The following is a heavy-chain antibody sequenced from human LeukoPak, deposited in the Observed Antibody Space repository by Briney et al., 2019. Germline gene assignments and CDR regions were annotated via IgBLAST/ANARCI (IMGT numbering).Heavy chain of an antibody. CDR1: GGSISSSSYY. Sequence: PSETLSLTCTVSGGSISSSSYYWGWIRQPPGKGLEGIGSIYYSASTYYNPSLKSRVTISVDTSKNQFSLKLSSVTAADTAVYYCARYPYGSGTNWYFDLWGRGTLVTVSS. J-gene: IGHJ2*01. V-gene: IGHV4-39*01. CDR2: IYYSAST. D-gene: IGHD3-10*01. CDR3: ARYPYGSGTNWYFDL.